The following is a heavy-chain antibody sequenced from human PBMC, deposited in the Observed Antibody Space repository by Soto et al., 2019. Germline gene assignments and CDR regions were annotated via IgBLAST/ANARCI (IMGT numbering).Heavy chain of an antibody. CDR2: INHSGST. CDR3: ARSRVVRRYNWFDP. Sequence: SETLSLTCTVSGGTILNGGHYWTWIRQHPGKGLEWIGEINHSGSTNYNPSLKSRVTISVDTSKNQFSLKLSSVTAADTAVYYCARSRVVRRYNWFDPWGQGTLVTVSS. V-gene: IGHV4-34*01. J-gene: IGHJ5*02. CDR1: GGTILNGGHY. D-gene: IGHD3-10*01.